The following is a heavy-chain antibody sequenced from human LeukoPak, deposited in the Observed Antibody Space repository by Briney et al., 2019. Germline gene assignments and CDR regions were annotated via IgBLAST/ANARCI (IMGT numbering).Heavy chain of an antibody. CDR2: IYSGGST. V-gene: IGHV3-53*01. CDR3: ARALDYYYYMDV. CDR1: GFTVSSNY. J-gene: IGHJ6*03. Sequence: PGGSLRLSCAASGFTVSSNYMSWVRQAPGKGLEWVSVIYSGGSTYYADSVKGRFTISRDNAKNSLYLQMNSLRAEDTAVYYCARALDYYYYMDVWGKGTTVTVSS.